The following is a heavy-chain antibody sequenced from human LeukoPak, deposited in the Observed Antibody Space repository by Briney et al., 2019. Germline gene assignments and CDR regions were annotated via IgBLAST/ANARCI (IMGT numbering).Heavy chain of an antibody. D-gene: IGHD6-6*01. CDR3: AKISDSSSSSDY. CDR2: IGNSGST. J-gene: IGHJ4*02. V-gene: IGHV3-23*01. CDR1: GFTFNSYG. Sequence: GGSPRLSCAASGFTFNSYGMNWVRQAPGKGLEWVSGIGNSGSTYYADSVKGRFAISRDNSKNTLYLQMNSLRAEDTAVYYCAKISDSSSSSDYWGQGTLVTVSS.